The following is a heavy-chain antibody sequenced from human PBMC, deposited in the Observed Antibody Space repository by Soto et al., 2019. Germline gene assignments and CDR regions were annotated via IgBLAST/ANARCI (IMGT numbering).Heavy chain of an antibody. Sequence: GGSLRLSCAASGFTFSSYWMSWVRQAPGKGLEWVANIKQDGSEKYYVDSVKGRFTISRDNAKNSLYLQINSLRAEDTAVYYCARLGGGSGSYQIYYYYYMDVWGKGTTVTVSS. CDR3: ARLGGGSGSYQIYYYYYMDV. J-gene: IGHJ6*03. CDR1: GFTFSSYW. CDR2: IKQDGSEK. V-gene: IGHV3-7*01. D-gene: IGHD3-10*01.